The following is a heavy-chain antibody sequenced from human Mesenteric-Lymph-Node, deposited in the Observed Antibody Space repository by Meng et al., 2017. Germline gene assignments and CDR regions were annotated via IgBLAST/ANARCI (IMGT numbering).Heavy chain of an antibody. CDR1: GYTFTSYD. V-gene: IGHV1-8*03. CDR2: MNPNSGNT. Sequence: ASVKVSCKASGYTFTSYDINWVRQATGQGLEWMGWMNPNSGNTGYAQKFQGRVTITRNTSISTAYMELSSLRSEDTAVYYCEGYYYDSSGYYVPFGYWGQGTLVTVSS. J-gene: IGHJ4*02. CDR3: EGYYYDSSGYYVPFGY. D-gene: IGHD3-22*01.